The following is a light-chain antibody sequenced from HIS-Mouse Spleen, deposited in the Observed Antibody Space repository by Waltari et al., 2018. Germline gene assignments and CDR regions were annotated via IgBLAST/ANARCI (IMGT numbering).Light chain of an antibody. Sequence: SYELTQPPSVSVSPGQTARITCAGDALPKKYAYWYQQKSGQAPVLVIYEDSKRPSGIPERVYGSSSGTMATLTISGAQVEDEADYYCYSTDSSGNHRVFGGGTKLTVL. CDR1: ALPKKY. CDR2: EDS. CDR3: YSTDSSGNHRV. V-gene: IGLV3-10*01. J-gene: IGLJ2*01.